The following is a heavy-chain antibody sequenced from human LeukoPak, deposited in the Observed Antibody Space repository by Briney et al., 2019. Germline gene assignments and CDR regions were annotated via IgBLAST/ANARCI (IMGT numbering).Heavy chain of an antibody. CDR1: GFTFSSYW. V-gene: IGHV3-74*01. CDR2: IDTDGGST. J-gene: IGHJ4*02. D-gene: IGHD1-1*01. Sequence: GVSLRLSCAASGFTFSSYWMHWVRQAPGKGLVWVSRIDTDGGSTTYADSVKGRFTISRDNAKNTLYLQMNSLRAEDTAIYYCTRGGTTFDYWGQGTLVTVSS. CDR3: TRGGTTFDY.